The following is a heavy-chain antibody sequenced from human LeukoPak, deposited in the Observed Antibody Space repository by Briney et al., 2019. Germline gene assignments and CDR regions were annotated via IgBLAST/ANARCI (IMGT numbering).Heavy chain of an antibody. Sequence: GGSLRLSCAASGFTFNTFNMNWVRQAPGKGLEWVSSFTRGGDYIYYADSVKGRFTTSRDNAKNSLSLQLNSLRVEDTAVYYCARGHYDVLAASYKWTPDYWGQGTLVTVSS. V-gene: IGHV3-21*01. J-gene: IGHJ4*02. CDR2: FTRGGDYI. D-gene: IGHD3-9*01. CDR3: ARGHYDVLAASYKWTPDY. CDR1: GFTFNTFN.